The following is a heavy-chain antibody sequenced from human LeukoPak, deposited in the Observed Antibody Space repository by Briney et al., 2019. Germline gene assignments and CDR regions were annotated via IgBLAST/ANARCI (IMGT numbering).Heavy chain of an antibody. D-gene: IGHD5-24*01. Sequence: SVKVSCKASGGTFSSYAISWVRQAPGQGLEWMGGIIPIFGTANYAQKFQGRVTITADESTSTAYMELSSLRSEVTAVYYCASPLEMATPNGAFDIWGQGTMVTVSS. CDR3: ASPLEMATPNGAFDI. J-gene: IGHJ3*02. V-gene: IGHV1-69*13. CDR2: IIPIFGTA. CDR1: GGTFSSYA.